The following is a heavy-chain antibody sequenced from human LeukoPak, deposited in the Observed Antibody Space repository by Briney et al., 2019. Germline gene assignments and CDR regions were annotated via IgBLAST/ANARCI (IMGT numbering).Heavy chain of an antibody. CDR2: ISGSGGST. V-gene: IGHV3-23*01. CDR1: GFTFSSHA. D-gene: IGHD3-3*01. CDR3: AKDGQNTIFGVVSVDY. J-gene: IGHJ4*02. Sequence: GGSLRLSCAASGFTFSSHAMSWVRQAPGKGLEWVSAISGSGGSTYYADSVKGRFTISRDNSKNTLYLQMNSLRAEDTAVYYCAKDGQNTIFGVVSVDYWGQGTLVTVSS.